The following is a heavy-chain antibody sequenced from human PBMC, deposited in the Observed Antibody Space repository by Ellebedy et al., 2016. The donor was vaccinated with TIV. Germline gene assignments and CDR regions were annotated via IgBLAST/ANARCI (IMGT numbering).Heavy chain of an antibody. V-gene: IGHV5-10-1*01. CDR3: ARHYYNSSGGPSDAFDI. CDR2: IDPSDSYT. J-gene: IGHJ3*02. D-gene: IGHD3-22*01. Sequence: GESLKISCKGSGYSFITYWITWVRQMPGKGLEWMGRIDPSDSYTNYSPSFQGHVTISVDKSINTAYLQSSGLKASDTAMYYCARHYYNSSGGPSDAFDIWGQGTMVTVSS. CDR1: GYSFITYW.